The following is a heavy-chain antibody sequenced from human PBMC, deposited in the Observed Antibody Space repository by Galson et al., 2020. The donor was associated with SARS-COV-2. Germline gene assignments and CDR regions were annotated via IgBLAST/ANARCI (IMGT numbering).Heavy chain of an antibody. D-gene: IGHD2-8*01. CDR2: INQDGSEK. CDR3: AREILYFQGVDP. CDR1: GFSFRSYW. J-gene: IGHJ5*02. V-gene: IGHV3-7*03. Sequence: GESLKISCEASGFSFRSYWMNWVRQAPGKGLEWVAKINQDGSEKYYVDSVTGRLTISRDNAKNSLFLQMDSLRVEDTAVYYCAREILYFQGVDPWGQGALVTVSS.